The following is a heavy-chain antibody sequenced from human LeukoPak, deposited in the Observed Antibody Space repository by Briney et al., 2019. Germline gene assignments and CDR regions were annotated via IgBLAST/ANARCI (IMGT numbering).Heavy chain of an antibody. V-gene: IGHV3-49*04. Sequence: PGGSLRLSCTASGFTFDDYAMSWVRQAPGKGLEWVGFIRSKAYGRTTEYAASVKGRFTISRDDSKTIAYLQMNSLETEDTAVYYCTRSPYHYDSSGYFFDFWGQGTLVTVSS. J-gene: IGHJ4*02. D-gene: IGHD3-22*01. CDR2: IRSKAYGRTT. CDR1: GFTFDDYA. CDR3: TRSPYHYDSSGYFFDF.